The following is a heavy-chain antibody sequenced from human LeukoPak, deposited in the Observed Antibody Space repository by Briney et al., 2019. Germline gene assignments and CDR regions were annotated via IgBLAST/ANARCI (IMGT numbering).Heavy chain of an antibody. D-gene: IGHD3-3*01. CDR2: VYYSGST. V-gene: IGHV4-39*01. CDR1: GGXITTSSYY. J-gene: IGHJ3*02. CDR3: ARGVYYDVWSGYYSGAFDI. Sequence: SETLSLTCTVSGGXITTSSYYWGWIRQPPGKGLEWIGSVYYSGSTYYNPSLKSRVTISVDTSKNQFSLKLTSVTAADTAVYYCARGVYYDVWSGYYSGAFDIWGQGTMVTVSS.